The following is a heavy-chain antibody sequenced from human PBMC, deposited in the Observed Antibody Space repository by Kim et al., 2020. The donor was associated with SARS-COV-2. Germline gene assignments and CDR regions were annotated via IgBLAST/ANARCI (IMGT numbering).Heavy chain of an antibody. J-gene: IGHJ6*02. CDR3: ARALTVTPVWDYGMDV. V-gene: IGHV3-48*03. Sequence: GGSLRLSCAASGFTFSNYQMNWVRQAPGKGLEWVSYINSRGTIVYYADSVKGRFTISRDNAKNSLYLQMNNLRAEDTAVYYCARALTVTPVWDYGMDVWGQGTTVTVSS. D-gene: IGHD4-17*01. CDR2: INSRGTIV. CDR1: GFTFSNYQ.